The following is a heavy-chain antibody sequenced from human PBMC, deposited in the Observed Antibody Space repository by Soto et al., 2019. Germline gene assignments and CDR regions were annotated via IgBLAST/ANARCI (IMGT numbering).Heavy chain of an antibody. D-gene: IGHD3-22*01. CDR1: GFTFSSYA. Sequence: QVQLVESGGGVVQPGRSLRLSCAASGFTFSSYAMHWVRQAPGKGLEWVAVISYDGSNNYYADSVKGRFTISRDNSKKTLDLQMNSLRAEDTAVYYCARDRGTYYDSSGYYYWPSGFDYWGQGALVTVSS. CDR2: ISYDGSNN. J-gene: IGHJ4*02. CDR3: ARDRGTYYDSSGYYYWPSGFDY. V-gene: IGHV3-30-3*01.